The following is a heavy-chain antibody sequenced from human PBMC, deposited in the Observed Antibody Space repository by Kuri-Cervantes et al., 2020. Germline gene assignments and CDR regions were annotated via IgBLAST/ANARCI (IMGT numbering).Heavy chain of an antibody. CDR1: GGSISSSSYY. V-gene: IGHV4-39*07. CDR3: ELTDTAMIPAYFFDY. CDR2: INHSGST. D-gene: IGHD5-18*01. Sequence: GSLRLSCAVSGGSISSSSYYWGWIRQPPGKGLEWIGEINHSGSTNYNPSLRSRVTISVDTSKNQFSLKLSSVTAADTAVYYCELTDTAMIPAYFFDYWGQGTLVTVSS. J-gene: IGHJ4*02.